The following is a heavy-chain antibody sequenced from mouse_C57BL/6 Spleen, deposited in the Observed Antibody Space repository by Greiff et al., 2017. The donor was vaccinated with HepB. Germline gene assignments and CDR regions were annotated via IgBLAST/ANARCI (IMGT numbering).Heavy chain of an antibody. CDR1: GFTFSSYA. Sequence: EVKVVESGGGLVKPGGSLKLSCAASGFTFSSYAMSWVRQTPEKRLEWVATISDGGSYTYYPDNVKGRFTISRDNAKNNLYLQMSHLKSEDTAMDYCARVAIYFYFDYWGQGTTLTVSS. J-gene: IGHJ2*01. CDR2: ISDGGSYT. D-gene: IGHD1-1*01. V-gene: IGHV5-4*03. CDR3: ARVAIYFYFDY.